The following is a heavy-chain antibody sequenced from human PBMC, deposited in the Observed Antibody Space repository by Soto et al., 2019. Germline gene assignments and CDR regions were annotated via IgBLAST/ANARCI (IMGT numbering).Heavy chain of an antibody. D-gene: IGHD6-19*01. CDR3: ARALKYSSGWYSPYYYYGMDV. Sequence: QVQLQESGPGLVKPSQTLSLTCTVSGGSISSGGYYWSCIRQHPGKGLEWIGYIYYSGSTYYNPSLKSRVTISVDTSKNQFSLKLSSVTAADTAVYYCARALKYSSGWYSPYYYYGMDVWGQGTTVTVSS. V-gene: IGHV4-31*03. CDR1: GGSISSGGYY. J-gene: IGHJ6*02. CDR2: IYYSGST.